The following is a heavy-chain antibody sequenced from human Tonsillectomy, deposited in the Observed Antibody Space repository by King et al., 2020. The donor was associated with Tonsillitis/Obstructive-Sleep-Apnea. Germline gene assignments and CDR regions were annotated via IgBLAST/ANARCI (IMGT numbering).Heavy chain of an antibody. CDR3: ARDDYGGDSGVDY. V-gene: IGHV3-33*01. CDR1: GFTFSSYG. Sequence: QLVQSGGGVVQPGRSLRLSCAASGFTFSSYGMHWVRQAPGKGLEWVAVIWYDGSNKYYADSVKGRFTISRDNSKNTLYLQMNSLRAEETAVYYCARDDYGGDSGVDYWGQGTLVTVSS. D-gene: IGHD4-23*01. J-gene: IGHJ4*02. CDR2: IWYDGSNK.